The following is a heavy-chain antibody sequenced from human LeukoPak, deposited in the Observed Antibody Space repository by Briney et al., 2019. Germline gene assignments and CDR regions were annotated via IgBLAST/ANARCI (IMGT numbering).Heavy chain of an antibody. CDR2: IYPDESNI. CDR1: GYSFATYW. CDR3: ARPPSRGYSSSFEY. D-gene: IGHD2-2*03. Sequence: GESLKISCKGSGYSFATYWIAWVRQMPGKGLEWMGIIYPDESNIRYGPSFQGQVTISADKSISTAYLQWSSLKASDTAIYYCARPPSRGYSSSFEYWGQGTLVTVSS. V-gene: IGHV5-51*01. J-gene: IGHJ4*02.